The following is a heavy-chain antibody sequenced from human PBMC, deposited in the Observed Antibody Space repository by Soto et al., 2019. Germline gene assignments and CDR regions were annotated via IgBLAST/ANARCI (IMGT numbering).Heavy chain of an antibody. D-gene: IGHD6-13*01. V-gene: IGHV4-59*08. CDR2: IYYTGST. Sequence: QVQLQESGPGLVKPSETVSLTCTVSGGSISNFHWSWIRQAPGKGLEWIGYIYYTGSTSYHPSLKSRDIMSVDTSKNQFSLKLSSVTAEDTAVYFCARTIAAAAYRYFDVWGRGTLVTVSS. CDR3: ARTIAAAAYRYFDV. J-gene: IGHJ2*01. CDR1: GGSISNFH.